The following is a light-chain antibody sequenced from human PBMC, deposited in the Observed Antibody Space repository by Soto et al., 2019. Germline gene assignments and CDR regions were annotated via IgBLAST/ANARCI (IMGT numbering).Light chain of an antibody. Sequence: EIVMTQSPATLSVSPEQIATLSCRASQSVTSNLAWYQQKPGQGPRLLIYAASTRATCIPARFSGSGSGTEFTLTISSLQSEDFAVYHCQQYNHWPYTVGQGTKLEMK. V-gene: IGKV3-15*01. CDR3: QQYNHWPYT. CDR1: QSVTSN. J-gene: IGKJ2*01. CDR2: AAS.